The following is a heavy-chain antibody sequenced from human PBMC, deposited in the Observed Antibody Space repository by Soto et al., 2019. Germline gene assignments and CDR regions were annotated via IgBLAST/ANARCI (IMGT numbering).Heavy chain of an antibody. J-gene: IGHJ4*02. CDR3: AKLGSSSWSPHYYFDY. V-gene: IGHV3-23*01. Sequence: GGSLRLSCAASGFTFNNYAMGWVRQAPGTGLDWVSAITDSGSGTYYVDSVKGRFTISRDNSKNTLYLQMNSLRAEDTAVYYCAKLGSSSWSPHYYFDYWGQGTLVTVSS. CDR1: GFTFNNYA. D-gene: IGHD2-2*01. CDR2: ITDSGSGT.